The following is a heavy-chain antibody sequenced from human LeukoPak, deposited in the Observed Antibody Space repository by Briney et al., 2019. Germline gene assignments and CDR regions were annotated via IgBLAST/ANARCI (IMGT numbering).Heavy chain of an antibody. D-gene: IGHD3-22*01. CDR3: ARDNYYDSSGYPYYFDY. CDR1: GGTFSSYA. V-gene: IGHV1-69*13. Sequence: SVKVSCKASGGTFSSYAISWVRQAPGQGLEWMGGIIPIFGTTNYAQKFQGRVTITADESTSTAYMELSSLRSEDTAVYYCARDNYYDSSGYPYYFDYWGQGTLVTVSS. J-gene: IGHJ4*02. CDR2: IIPIFGTT.